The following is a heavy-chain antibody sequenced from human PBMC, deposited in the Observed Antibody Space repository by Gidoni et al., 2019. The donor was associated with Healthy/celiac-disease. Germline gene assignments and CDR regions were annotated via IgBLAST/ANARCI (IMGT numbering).Heavy chain of an antibody. J-gene: IGHJ4*02. CDR1: GFTFSDYY. CDR3: ARDKGGRYYDILTGLGYFDY. D-gene: IGHD3-9*01. V-gene: IGHV3-11*01. CDR2: MSSIGSTI. Sequence: QVQLVESGGGLVKPGGSLRLSCAASGFTFSDYYMSWIRQAPGKGLEWVVYMSSIGSTIYYADSVNGRFTISRDNAKNSLYLQMNSLRAEDTAVYYCARDKGGRYYDILTGLGYFDYWGQGTLVTVSS.